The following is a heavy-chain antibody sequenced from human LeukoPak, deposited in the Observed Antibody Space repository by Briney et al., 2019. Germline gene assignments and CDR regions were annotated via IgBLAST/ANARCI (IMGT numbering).Heavy chain of an antibody. CDR3: AKGGSYAFDY. V-gene: IGHV3-30*18. CDR2: ISYDGSNK. D-gene: IGHD1-26*01. Sequence: GRSLRLSCAASGFTFSSYGMHWVRQAPGKGLEWVAVISYDGSNKYYADSVKGRFTISRDNSKNTLYLQMNSLRAEDTAVYYCAKGGSYAFDYWGQGTLVTVSS. CDR1: GFTFSSYG. J-gene: IGHJ4*02.